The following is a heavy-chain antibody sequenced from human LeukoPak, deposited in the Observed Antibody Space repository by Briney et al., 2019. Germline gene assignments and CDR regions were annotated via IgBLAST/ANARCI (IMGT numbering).Heavy chain of an antibody. V-gene: IGHV1-69*05. CDR1: GFTFSTSA. Sequence: SVKVSCKASGFTFSTSAVQWVRQAPGQGLEWMGGIIPIFGTANYAQKFQGRVTITTDESTSTAYMELSSLRSEDTAVYYCARGVVPTLNYYYMDVWGKGTTVTVSS. J-gene: IGHJ6*03. CDR2: IIPIFGTA. CDR3: ARGVVPTLNYYYMDV. D-gene: IGHD2-2*01.